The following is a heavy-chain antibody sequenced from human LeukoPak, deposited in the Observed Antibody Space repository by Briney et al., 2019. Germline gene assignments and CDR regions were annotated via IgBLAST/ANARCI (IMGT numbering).Heavy chain of an antibody. Sequence: GGSLRLSCAASGFTFSSYSMNWVRQAPGKGLEWVSSISSSSSYIYYADSVKGRFTISRDNSKNTLYLQMNSLRAEDTAVYYCAKDGSYIKGPNWFDPWGQGTLVTVSS. CDR3: AKDGSYIKGPNWFDP. V-gene: IGHV3-21*04. CDR2: ISSSSSYI. D-gene: IGHD4-11*01. J-gene: IGHJ5*02. CDR1: GFTFSSYS.